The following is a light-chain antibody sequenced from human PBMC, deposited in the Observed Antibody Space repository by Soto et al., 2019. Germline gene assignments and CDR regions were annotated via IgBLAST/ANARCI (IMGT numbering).Light chain of an antibody. CDR1: RANIGNNA. Sequence: QSVLTQPPSVSEAPRQRVTISCSGSRANIGNNAVNWYQQLPGKAPKLLIYYDDLLSSGVSDRFSGSKSGTSASLAISGLQSEDEADYYCAVWDDNLNGVVFGGGTKVTFL. V-gene: IGLV1-36*01. CDR2: YDD. CDR3: AVWDDNLNGVV. J-gene: IGLJ2*01.